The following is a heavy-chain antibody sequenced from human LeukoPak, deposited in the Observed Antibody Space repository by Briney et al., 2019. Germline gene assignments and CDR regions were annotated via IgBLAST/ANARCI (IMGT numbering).Heavy chain of an antibody. CDR1: GYTFTSYY. CDR2: INPSGGST. D-gene: IGHD3-22*01. Sequence: ASVKASCKSSGYTFTSYYMHWVRQAPGQGLEWMGIINPSGGSTSYAQKFQGRVTMTRDTSTSTVYMELSSLRSEDTAVYYCARDMIRGYYDSSGYYSFDYWGQGTLVTVSS. J-gene: IGHJ4*02. V-gene: IGHV1-46*01. CDR3: ARDMIRGYYDSSGYYSFDY.